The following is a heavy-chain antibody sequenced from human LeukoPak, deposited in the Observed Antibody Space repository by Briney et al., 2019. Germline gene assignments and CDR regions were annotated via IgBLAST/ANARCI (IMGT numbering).Heavy chain of an antibody. V-gene: IGHV1-18*01. D-gene: IGHD3-10*01. J-gene: IGHJ4*02. CDR3: ARLVGSRNWGVDY. CDR2: ISGYNGDT. CDR1: GYTFTNYG. Sequence: GASVKVSCKASGYTFTNYGISWLQQAPGQGLEWMGWISGYNGDTKYAQEVQGRVTLTTDTSTSTAYMEMRNLRSDDTAMYFCARLVGSRNWGVDYGGQGTLVTVSS.